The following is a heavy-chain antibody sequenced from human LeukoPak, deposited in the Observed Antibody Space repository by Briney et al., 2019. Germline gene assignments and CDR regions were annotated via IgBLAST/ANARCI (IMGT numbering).Heavy chain of an antibody. Sequence: GGSLRLSCAASGFTFSSYGMHWVRQAPGKGLEWVAVISYDGSNKYYADSVKGRFTISRDNSKNTLYLQMNSLRAEDTAVYYCAKLQTYYYDSSGYSTFDYWGQGTLVTVSS. V-gene: IGHV3-30*18. D-gene: IGHD3-22*01. CDR2: ISYDGSNK. J-gene: IGHJ4*02. CDR1: GFTFSSYG. CDR3: AKLQTYYYDSSGYSTFDY.